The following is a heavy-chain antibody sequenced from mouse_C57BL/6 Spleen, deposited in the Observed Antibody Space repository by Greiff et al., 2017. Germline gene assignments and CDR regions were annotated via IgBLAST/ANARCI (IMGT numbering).Heavy chain of an antibody. D-gene: IGHD2-1*01. Sequence: QVQLQQPGAELVKPGASVKMSCKASGYTFTSYWITWVKQRPGQGLEWIGDIYPGSGSTNYNEKFKSKATLTVDTSSSTAYMQLSSLTSEDSAVYYCARWGNYVYFYYAMDYWCQGTSVTVSS. J-gene: IGHJ4*01. CDR2: IYPGSGST. CDR3: ARWGNYVYFYYAMDY. CDR1: GYTFTSYW. V-gene: IGHV1-55*01.